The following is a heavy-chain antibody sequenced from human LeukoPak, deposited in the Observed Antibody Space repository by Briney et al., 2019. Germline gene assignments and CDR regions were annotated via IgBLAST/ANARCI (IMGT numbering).Heavy chain of an antibody. Sequence: SETLSLTCAVYGGSFSGYYWSWIRQPPGKGLEWIGEINHSGSTNYNPSLKSRVTISVDTSKNQFSLKLSSVTAADTAVYYCARAEYSSSWYLGYWGQGTLVTVSS. D-gene: IGHD6-13*01. CDR1: GGSFSGYY. CDR2: INHSGST. CDR3: ARAEYSSSWYLGY. J-gene: IGHJ4*02. V-gene: IGHV4-34*01.